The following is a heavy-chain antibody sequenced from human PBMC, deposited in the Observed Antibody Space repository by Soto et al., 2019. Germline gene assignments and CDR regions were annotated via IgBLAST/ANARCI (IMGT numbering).Heavy chain of an antibody. Sequence: GESLKISCKGSGYRFTNYWIAWVRQRPGKGLEWMGIIYRSDSDIRYSPSFQGQVTISADKSINTAYLQWGSLKASDTAMYYCARHPYDFWSGEPPMYNWFDPWGQGTLVTVSS. CDR1: GYRFTNYW. V-gene: IGHV5-51*01. CDR3: ARHPYDFWSGEPPMYNWFDP. D-gene: IGHD3-3*01. J-gene: IGHJ5*02. CDR2: IYRSDSDI.